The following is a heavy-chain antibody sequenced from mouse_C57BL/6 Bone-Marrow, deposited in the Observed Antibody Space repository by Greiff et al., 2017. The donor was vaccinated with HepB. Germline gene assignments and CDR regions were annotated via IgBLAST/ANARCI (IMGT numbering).Heavy chain of an antibody. V-gene: IGHV1-4*01. CDR2: INPSSGST. D-gene: IGHD2-4*01. CDR1: GYNFTSYT. J-gene: IGHJ3*01. CDR3: ARTSLYYDYDGGFAY. Sequence: VQLQESGAELVRPGASVKMSCKASGYNFTSYTMHWVKHRPGQGLEWIGYINPSSGSTNYNQRFKDKATLTADKSSSTAYMQLTSLTSEDSAVYYGARTSLYYDYDGGFAYWGRGTRVTVSA.